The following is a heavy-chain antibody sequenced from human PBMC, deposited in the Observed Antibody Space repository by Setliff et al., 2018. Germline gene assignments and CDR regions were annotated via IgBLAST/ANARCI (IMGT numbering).Heavy chain of an antibody. CDR1: GFTFGDYA. V-gene: IGHV3-49*04. CDR2: IRSKAYGGTT. Sequence: GGSLRLSCTASGFTFGDYAMSWVRQAPGKGLEWVGFIRSKAYGGTTEYAASVKGRFTISRDDSKSIAYLQMNSLKTEDTAVYYCARDRTAMVTHYGMDVWGQGTTVTVSS. J-gene: IGHJ6*02. D-gene: IGHD5-18*01. CDR3: ARDRTAMVTHYGMDV.